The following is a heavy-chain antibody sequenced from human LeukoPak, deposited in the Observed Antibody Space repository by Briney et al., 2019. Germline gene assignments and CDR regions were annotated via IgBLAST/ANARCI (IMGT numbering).Heavy chain of an antibody. Sequence: SETLSLTCTVSGGSISSYHWSWVRQPPGKGLEWIGYIYYSGSTNYNPSLKSRVTISVDTSKNQFSLKLSSVTAADTAVYYCARLRAMVSPFDPWGQGTLVTVSS. CDR2: IYYSGST. CDR1: GGSISSYH. V-gene: IGHV4-59*08. D-gene: IGHD5-18*01. CDR3: ARLRAMVSPFDP. J-gene: IGHJ5*02.